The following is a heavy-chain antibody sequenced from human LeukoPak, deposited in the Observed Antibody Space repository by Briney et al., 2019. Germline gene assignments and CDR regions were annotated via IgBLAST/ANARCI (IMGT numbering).Heavy chain of an antibody. D-gene: IGHD6-13*01. V-gene: IGHV3-30*04. Sequence: GGSLRLSCAASGFTFSRYAMHWGRQAPGTGLEWVAVISYDGSRKDYTDSVNGRFTISRDNSKNTLYLQMNSLRTEDTAVYYCATAPLYSSSWYFRGYFDDWGQGTLVTVSS. CDR3: ATAPLYSSSWYFRGYFDD. CDR2: ISYDGSRK. J-gene: IGHJ4*02. CDR1: GFTFSRYA.